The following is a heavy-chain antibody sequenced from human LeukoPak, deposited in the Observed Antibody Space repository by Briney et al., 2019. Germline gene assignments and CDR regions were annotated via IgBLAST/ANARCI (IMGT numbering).Heavy chain of an antibody. CDR1: GGSISRYY. Sequence: SETLSLTCTVSGGSISRYYWSWIRQPPGKGLEWIGYIYYSGSTNYNPSLESRVTMSVDTSKNQLSLKLRSVTAADTAVYYCARPGVGSGRYGAFDIWGQGTMVIVSS. D-gene: IGHD5-18*01. J-gene: IGHJ3*02. CDR2: IYYSGST. V-gene: IGHV4-59*08. CDR3: ARPGVGSGRYGAFDI.